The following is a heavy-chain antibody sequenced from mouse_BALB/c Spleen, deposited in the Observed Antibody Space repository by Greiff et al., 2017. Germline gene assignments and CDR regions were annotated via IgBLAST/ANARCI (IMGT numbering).Heavy chain of an antibody. CDR2: IWAGGST. D-gene: IGHD5-2*01. CDR3: ARDEYDYCDY. J-gene: IGHJ2*01. Sequence: VQRVESGPGLVAPSQSLSITCTVSGFSLTSYGVHWVRQPPGKGLEWLGVIWAGGSTNYNSALMSRLSISKDNSKSQVFLKMNSLQTDDTAMYYCARDEYDYCDYWRQGTTLTVSS. CDR1: GFSLTSYG. V-gene: IGHV2-9*02.